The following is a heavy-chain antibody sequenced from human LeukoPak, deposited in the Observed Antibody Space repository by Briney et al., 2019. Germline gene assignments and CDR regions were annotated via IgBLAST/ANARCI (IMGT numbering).Heavy chain of an antibody. Sequence: SETLSLTCTVSGGSIRSGDYYWSWIRQHPGKGLGWIGYMYYSGGTYYNPSLKSRVTIPVDTSKSQVSLELVSVAAAGTGLAFWASPIVGLGSFDHWGQGTLVTVSS. CDR1: GGSIRSGDYY. J-gene: IGHJ4*02. CDR2: MYYSGGT. D-gene: IGHD2-21*01. V-gene: IGHV4-30-4*01. CDR3: ASPIVGLGSFDH.